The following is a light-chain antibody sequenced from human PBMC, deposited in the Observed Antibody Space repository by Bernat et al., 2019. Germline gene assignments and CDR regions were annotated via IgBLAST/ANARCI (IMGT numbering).Light chain of an antibody. V-gene: IGLV3-19*01. CDR3: NSRDSSGHHRL. CDR2: GKN. J-gene: IGLJ2*01. CDR1: SLRSYY. Sequence: SSDLTQDPAVSVALGQTVRITCQGDSLRSYYASWYQQKPGQAPVLVIYGKNNRPSGIPDRFSGSNSGNTASLTITGAQAEDEADYYCNSRDSSGHHRLFGGRTKLTVL.